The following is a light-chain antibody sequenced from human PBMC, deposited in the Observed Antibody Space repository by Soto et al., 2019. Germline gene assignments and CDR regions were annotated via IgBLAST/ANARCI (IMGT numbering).Light chain of an antibody. V-gene: IGKV1-39*01. CDR2: AAS. CDR3: QQSNTDPPWT. Sequence: DIQMTQSQSSLSASVGDRFTITCRASESISSYLNWYQQKPGKAPKLLIYAASSLQSGVPSRFSGSGSGTDFTLTISSLRPDDIATHFCQQSNTDPPWTFGQGTKVDIK. J-gene: IGKJ1*01. CDR1: ESISSY.